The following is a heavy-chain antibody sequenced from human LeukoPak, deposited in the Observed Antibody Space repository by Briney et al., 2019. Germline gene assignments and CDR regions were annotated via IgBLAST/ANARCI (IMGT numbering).Heavy chain of an antibody. J-gene: IGHJ6*03. CDR1: GGSISSYY. CDR2: IYYSGST. V-gene: IGHV4-59*01. Sequence: PSETLSLTCTVSGGSISSYYWSWIRQPPGKGLEWIGYIYYSGSTNYNPSLKSRVTISVDTSKNQFSLKLSSVTAADTAVYYCARLGGYSYGYSYYYYMDVWGKGTTVTVSS. CDR3: ARLGGYSYGYSYYYYMDV. D-gene: IGHD5-18*01.